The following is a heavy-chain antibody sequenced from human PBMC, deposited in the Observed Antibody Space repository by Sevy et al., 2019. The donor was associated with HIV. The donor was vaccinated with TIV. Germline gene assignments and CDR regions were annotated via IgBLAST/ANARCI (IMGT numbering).Heavy chain of an antibody. Sequence: SETLSLTCAVYGGSFSGYYWNWIRQPPGKGLEWIGEINHGGTTNYNPSLKSRVTISIDTSRNQFSLKLSSVTAADTAVYYCASGGGNYGGDYWGQGALVTVSS. CDR2: INHGGTT. J-gene: IGHJ4*02. V-gene: IGHV4-34*01. CDR3: ASGGGNYGGDY. CDR1: GGSFSGYY. D-gene: IGHD3-16*01.